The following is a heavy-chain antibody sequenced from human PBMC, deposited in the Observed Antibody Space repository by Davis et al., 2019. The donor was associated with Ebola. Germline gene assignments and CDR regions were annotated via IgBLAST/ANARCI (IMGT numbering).Heavy chain of an antibody. Sequence: SVKVSCNASGGTFSSYAISWVRQAPGQGLEWMRGIIPIFGTANYAQKFQGRVTITADDSTSPAYMELSSLRAEDTAVYYCARDRKYQLLLSAEYSQHWGQGSLVTVSS. D-gene: IGHD2-2*01. CDR1: GGTFSSYA. V-gene: IGHV1-69*13. CDR3: ARDRKYQLLLSAEYSQH. J-gene: IGHJ1*01. CDR2: IIPIFGTA.